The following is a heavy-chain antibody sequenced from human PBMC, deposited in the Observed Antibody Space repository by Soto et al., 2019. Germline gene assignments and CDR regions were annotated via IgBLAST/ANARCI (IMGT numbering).Heavy chain of an antibody. CDR1: GFTISSYG. CDR3: AKDMKPAPYGMDV. J-gene: IGHJ6*02. V-gene: IGHV3-30*18. CDR2: ISYDGSNK. D-gene: IGHD3-16*01. Sequence: SGFTISSYGIHWVRQAPGKGLEWVAVISYDGSNKYYADSAKGRFTISRDNSKNTLYLQMNSLRAEDTAVYYCAKDMKPAPYGMDVWGQGTTVTVSS.